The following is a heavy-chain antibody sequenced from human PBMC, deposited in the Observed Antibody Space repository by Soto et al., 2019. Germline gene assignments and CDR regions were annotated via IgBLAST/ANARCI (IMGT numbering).Heavy chain of an antibody. CDR3: ARYTYYDILTGYYTFDY. Sequence: ASVKVSCKASGYTFTSYGISWVRQAPGQGLEWMGWISAYNGNTNYAQKLQGRVTMTTDTSTSTAYMALRNLRSDDTAVYCCARYTYYDILTGYYTFDYWGQGALVTVSS. D-gene: IGHD3-9*01. CDR1: GYTFTSYG. V-gene: IGHV1-18*01. CDR2: ISAYNGNT. J-gene: IGHJ4*02.